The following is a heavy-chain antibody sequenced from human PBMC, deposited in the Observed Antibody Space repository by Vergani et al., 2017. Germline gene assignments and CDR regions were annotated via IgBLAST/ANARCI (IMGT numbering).Heavy chain of an antibody. V-gene: IGHV1-69*01. Sequence: VSCKASGGTFSSYAISWVRQAPGQGLEWMGGIIPIFGTANYAQKFQGRVTITADESTSTAYMELSSLRSEDTAVYYCARSDRGYCTNGVCYTDFDYWGQGTLVTVSS. CDR3: ARSDRGYCTNGVCYTDFDY. CDR2: IIPIFGTA. CDR1: GGTFSSYA. D-gene: IGHD2-8*01. J-gene: IGHJ4*02.